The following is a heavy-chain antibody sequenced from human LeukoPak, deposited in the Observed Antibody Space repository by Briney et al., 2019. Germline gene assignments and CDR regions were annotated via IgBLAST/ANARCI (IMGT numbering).Heavy chain of an antibody. D-gene: IGHD2-2*01. Sequence: PGGSLRLSCAGSGFTFNSYWMHWVRQVPGKGLEWVSRINTDGRSTTYADSVKGRFTVSRDNAKNTVYLQMNSLRAEDTAVYFCARGIEFVPAGLFDPWGQGTLVTVSS. CDR3: ARGIEFVPAGLFDP. CDR1: GFTFNSYW. V-gene: IGHV3-74*01. J-gene: IGHJ5*02. CDR2: INTDGRST.